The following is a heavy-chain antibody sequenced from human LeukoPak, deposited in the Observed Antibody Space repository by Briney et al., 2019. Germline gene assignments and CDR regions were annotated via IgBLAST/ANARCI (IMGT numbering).Heavy chain of an antibody. CDR3: ARDRYGYYYYYMDV. J-gene: IGHJ6*03. V-gene: IGHV3-53*01. CDR2: IYSGGST. CDR1: GFTFRNYG. Sequence: GGSLRLSCAASGFTFRNYGMSWVRQAPGKGLEWVSVIYSGGSTYYADSVKGRFTISRDNSKNTLYLQMDSLRAEDTAVYYCARDRYGYYYYYMDVWGKGTTVTISS. D-gene: IGHD4-17*01.